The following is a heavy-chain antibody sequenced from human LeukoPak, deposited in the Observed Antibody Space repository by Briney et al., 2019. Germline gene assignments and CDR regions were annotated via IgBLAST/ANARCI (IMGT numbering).Heavy chain of an antibody. Sequence: SETLSLTCAVSGGSISSGSYYWGWIRQPPGKGLEWITSIYYGGSTYSNSSLKSRVTISVDTSKNQFSLKLSSVTAADTAVYYCARRTREGIAALRVFDYWGQGTLVTVSS. J-gene: IGHJ4*02. CDR3: ARRTREGIAALRVFDY. CDR1: GGSISSGSYY. CDR2: IYYGGST. V-gene: IGHV4-39*01. D-gene: IGHD6-6*01.